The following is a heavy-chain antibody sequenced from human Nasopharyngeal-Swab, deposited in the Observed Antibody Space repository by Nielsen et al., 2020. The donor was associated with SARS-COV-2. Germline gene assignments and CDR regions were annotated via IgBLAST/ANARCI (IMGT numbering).Heavy chain of an antibody. CDR2: ISYDGSNK. J-gene: IGHJ6*02. CDR3: AKGEYSLRFFYYGMDV. D-gene: IGHD6-6*01. V-gene: IGHV3-30*18. Sequence: GRQAPGKGLEWVAVISYDGSNKYYADSVKGRFTISRDNSKNTLYLQMNSLRAEDTAVYYCAKGEYSLRFFYYGMDVWGQGTTVTVSS.